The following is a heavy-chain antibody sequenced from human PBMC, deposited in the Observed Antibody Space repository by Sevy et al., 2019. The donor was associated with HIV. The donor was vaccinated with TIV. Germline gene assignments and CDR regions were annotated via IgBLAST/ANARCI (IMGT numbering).Heavy chain of an antibody. J-gene: IGHJ5*02. CDR3: VKDSLRFSNSQDSGWFDP. D-gene: IGHD3-10*01. CDR2: ISWKRDGK. CDR1: GFTFDEYA. V-gene: IGHV3-9*01. Sequence: GGSLRLSCAASGFTFDEYAMHWVRQFPGKGLEWISGISWKRDGKAYACSVRGRFTISRDTAKKSLYLQMNSLRLEDTAFYYCVKDSLRFSNSQDSGWFDPWGQGTLVTVSS.